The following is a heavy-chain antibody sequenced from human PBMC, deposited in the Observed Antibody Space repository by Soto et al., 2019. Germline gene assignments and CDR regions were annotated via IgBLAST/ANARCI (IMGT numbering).Heavy chain of an antibody. D-gene: IGHD2-2*01. CDR3: ARVCSSTTCNSYY. CDR1: DGCICSRTHY. V-gene: IGHV4-39*01. J-gene: IGHJ4*02. CDR2: LFYSGST. Sequence: SDTCRVGDGCICSRTHYRDWNHQPPGKGLEWIGSLFYSGSTYYNPSLKSRVTISVDTSKSQVSLKLTSVNAADTAVYFCARVCSSTTCNSYYWGQGALVTVSS.